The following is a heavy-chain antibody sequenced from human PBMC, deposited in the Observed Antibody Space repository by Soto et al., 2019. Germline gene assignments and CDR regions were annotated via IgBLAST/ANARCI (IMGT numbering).Heavy chain of an antibody. CDR3: ASQYSSGYNWFDP. CDR2: IYYSGST. Sequence: SETLSLTCTVSGGSISSYYWSWIRRPPGKGLEWIGYIYYSGSTNYNPSLKSRVTISVDTSKNQFSLKLSSVTAADTAVYYCASQYSSGYNWFDPWGQGTLVTVSS. J-gene: IGHJ5*02. CDR1: GGSISSYY. D-gene: IGHD6-19*01. V-gene: IGHV4-59*01.